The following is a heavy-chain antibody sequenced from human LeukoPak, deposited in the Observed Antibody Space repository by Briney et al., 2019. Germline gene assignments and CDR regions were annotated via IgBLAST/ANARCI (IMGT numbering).Heavy chain of an antibody. D-gene: IGHD6-13*01. CDR3: ARDLTSSSWYFAFDI. CDR1: GGSFSGYY. V-gene: IGHV4-59*01. Sequence: SETLSLTCAVYGGSFSGYYWSWIRQPPGKGLEWIGYIYYSGSTNYNPSLKSRVTISVDTSKNQFSLKLSSVTAADTAVYYCARDLTSSSWYFAFDIWGQGTMVTVSS. CDR2: IYYSGST. J-gene: IGHJ3*02.